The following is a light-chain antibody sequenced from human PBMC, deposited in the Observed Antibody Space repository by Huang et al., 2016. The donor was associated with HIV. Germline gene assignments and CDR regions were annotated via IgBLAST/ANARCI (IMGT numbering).Light chain of an antibody. CDR3: QQYNTSPRT. J-gene: IGKJ1*01. Sequence: ENLMTQSPSTLSVSPGESATLSCRASQSVFKNVAWYQQKPGQAPKLLIYGSSTRAAGIPARFSGSGSGTDVTLTSSSLQSEDVAVYYCQQYNTSPRTFGQGTKVEV. CDR2: GSS. V-gene: IGKV3-15*01. CDR1: QSVFKN.